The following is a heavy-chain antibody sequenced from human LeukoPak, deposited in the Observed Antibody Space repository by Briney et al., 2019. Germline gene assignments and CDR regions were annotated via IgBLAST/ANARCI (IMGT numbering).Heavy chain of an antibody. CDR1: GFTFSSYA. CDR2: ISYDGSNK. CDR3: ARDLRSHSTMVRGVSFDY. V-gene: IGHV3-30*04. D-gene: IGHD3-10*01. Sequence: GGSLRLSCAASGFTFSSYAMHWVRQAPGKGLEWVAVISYDGSNKYYADSVKGRFTISRDNAKNSLYLQMNSLRAEDTAVYYCARDLRSHSTMVRGVSFDYWGQGTLVTVSS. J-gene: IGHJ4*02.